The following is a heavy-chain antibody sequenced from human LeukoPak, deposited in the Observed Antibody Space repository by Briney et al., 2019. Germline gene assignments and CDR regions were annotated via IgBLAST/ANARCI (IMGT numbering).Heavy chain of an antibody. D-gene: IGHD6-19*01. CDR3: ARGSRYRIAVTGFDY. J-gene: IGHJ4*02. CDR1: GMSFSGYY. CDR2: INHSGSA. Sequence: SETLSLTCAVYGMSFSGYYWSWIRQPPGKGLEWIGEINHSGSANYNPSLKSRVTISVDTSKTQFSLKLSSVTAADTAVYYCARGSRYRIAVTGFDYWGQGTLVTVSS. V-gene: IGHV4-34*01.